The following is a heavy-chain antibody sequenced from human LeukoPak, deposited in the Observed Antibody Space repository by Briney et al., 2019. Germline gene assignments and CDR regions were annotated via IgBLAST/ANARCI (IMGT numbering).Heavy chain of an antibody. CDR3: ARSQSQGGSYRYYFTY. CDR2: MYYSGNS. CDR1: GVSVGSAGYY. J-gene: IGHJ4*02. Sequence: SETLSLTCSVSGVSVGSAGYYWTWIRQPPGKGLEWIGYMYYSGNSSYNPFLKSRVTMSLDPSKNRFSLKLSSVTAADTAVYYCARSQSQGGSYRYYFTYWGQGTLVTVSS. D-gene: IGHD1-26*01. V-gene: IGHV4-61*08.